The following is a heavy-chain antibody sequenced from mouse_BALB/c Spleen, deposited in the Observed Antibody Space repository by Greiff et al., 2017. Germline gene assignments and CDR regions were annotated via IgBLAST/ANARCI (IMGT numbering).Heavy chain of an antibody. CDR1: GFTFNTYA. CDR3: VSSTGYYFDY. Sequence: GGGLVQPKGSLKLSCAASGFTFNTYAMNWVRQAPGKGLEWVARIRSKSNNYATYYADSVKDRFTISRDDSQSMLYLQMNNLKTEDTAMYYCVSSTGYYFDYWGQGTTLTVSS. CDR2: IRSKSNNYAT. V-gene: IGHV10-1*02. D-gene: IGHD4-1*02. J-gene: IGHJ2*01.